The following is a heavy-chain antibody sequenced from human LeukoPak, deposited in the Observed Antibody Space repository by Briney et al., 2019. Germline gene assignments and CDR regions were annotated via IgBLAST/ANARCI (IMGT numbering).Heavy chain of an antibody. Sequence: PGGSLRLSCAASGFTFSSYSMNWVRQAPGKGLEWVSYISSSSSIYYADSVKGRFTISRDNAKTSLYLQMNSLRAEDTAVYYCARGVPSNIWGQGTMVTVSS. V-gene: IGHV3-48*01. CDR3: ARGVPSNI. CDR1: GFTFSSYS. J-gene: IGHJ3*02. CDR2: ISSSSSI. D-gene: IGHD3-10*01.